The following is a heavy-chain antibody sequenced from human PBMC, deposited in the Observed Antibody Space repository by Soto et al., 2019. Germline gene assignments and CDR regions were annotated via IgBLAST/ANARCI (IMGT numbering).Heavy chain of an antibody. V-gene: IGHV3-7*03. CDR2: IKRDGSEK. J-gene: IGHJ4*02. Sequence: GGTLRLSCTASGFMFGSYWMTWVRHVPGKGLQWVANIKRDGSEKYYVDFVKGRFTISRDNADNSVFLDMNNLRVDDTATYYCARVRATDYEIDYWGQGALVTVSS. D-gene: IGHD4-17*01. CDR1: GFMFGSYW. CDR3: ARVRATDYEIDY.